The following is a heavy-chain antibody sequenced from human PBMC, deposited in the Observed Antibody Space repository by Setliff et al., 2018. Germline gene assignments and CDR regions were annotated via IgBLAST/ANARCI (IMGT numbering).Heavy chain of an antibody. D-gene: IGHD2-2*01. J-gene: IGHJ3*02. CDR3: AGALGYCSRTSCYADAFDI. CDR2: MYHSGST. Sequence: SETLSLTCTVSGGSISSDYYWGWIRQPPGKGLEWIGSMYHSGSTYYNPSLKSRVTISVDTSKNQFSLKLNYVTAADTAVYYCAGALGYCSRTSCYADAFDIWGQGTMVTVSS. V-gene: IGHV4-38-2*02. CDR1: GGSISSDYY.